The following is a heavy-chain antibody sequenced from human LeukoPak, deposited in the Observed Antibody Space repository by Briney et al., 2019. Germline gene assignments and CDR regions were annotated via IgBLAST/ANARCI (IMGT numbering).Heavy chain of an antibody. CDR1: AGSINSGGYF. V-gene: IGHV4-31*03. D-gene: IGHD3-22*01. CDR3: ARYHCGSSYCPGVDF. Sequence: SETLSLTCTVSAGSINSGGYFWTWVRQHPGEGLEWIGYIWNSGNSYYNPSLSSRVIISADTSKNTFSLKLFSVTAADTAVYYCARYHCGSSYCPGVDFYGQGTLVTVSS. J-gene: IGHJ4*02. CDR2: IWNSGNS.